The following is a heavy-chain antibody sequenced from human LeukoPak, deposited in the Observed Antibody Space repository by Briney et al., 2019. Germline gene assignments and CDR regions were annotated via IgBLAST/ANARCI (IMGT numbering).Heavy chain of an antibody. CDR3: ARDLSAMVFSFDY. CDR2: ISSSGSTI. V-gene: IGHV3-11*01. D-gene: IGHD5-18*01. J-gene: IGHJ4*02. Sequence: PGGSLRLSCAASGFTFSDYYMSWIRQAPGKGLEWVSYISSSGSTIYYADSVKGRFTISRDNAKNSLYLQMNSLRAEGTAVYYCARDLSAMVFSFDYWGQGTLVTVSS. CDR1: GFTFSDYY.